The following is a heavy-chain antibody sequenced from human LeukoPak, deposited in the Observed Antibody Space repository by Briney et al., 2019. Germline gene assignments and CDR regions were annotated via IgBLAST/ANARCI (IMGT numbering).Heavy chain of an antibody. CDR1: GGSFSGYY. CDR3: ARRPPAASNSGYNWFDP. CDR2: INHSGST. Sequence: SETLSLTCAVYGGSFSGYYCSWIRQPPGKGLEWIGEINHSGSTNYNPSLKSRVTISVDTSKNQFSLKLSSVTAADTAVYYCARRPPAASNSGYNWFDPWGQGNLVTVSS. J-gene: IGHJ5*02. D-gene: IGHD6-25*01. V-gene: IGHV4-34*01.